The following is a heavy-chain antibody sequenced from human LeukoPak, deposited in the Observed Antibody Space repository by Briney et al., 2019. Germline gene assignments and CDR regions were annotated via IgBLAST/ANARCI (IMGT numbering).Heavy chain of an antibody. CDR3: AKDQTYYDILTGYPNFDY. Sequence: SCKASGGTFSSYAMSWVRQAPGKGLEWVSAISGSGGSTYYADSVKGRFTISRDNSKNTLYLQMNSLRAEDTAVYYCAKDQTYYDILTGYPNFDYWGQGTLVTVSS. J-gene: IGHJ4*02. V-gene: IGHV3-23*01. CDR2: ISGSGGST. CDR1: GGTFSSYA. D-gene: IGHD3-9*01.